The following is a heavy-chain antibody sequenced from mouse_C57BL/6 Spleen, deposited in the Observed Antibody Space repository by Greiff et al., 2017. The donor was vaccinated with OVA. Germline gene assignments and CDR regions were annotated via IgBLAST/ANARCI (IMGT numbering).Heavy chain of an antibody. CDR2: IYPGDGDT. CDR1: GYAFSSSW. J-gene: IGHJ1*03. CDR3: ARMGGNFVWYFDV. D-gene: IGHD2-1*01. Sequence: QVQLQQSGPELVKPGASVKISCKASGYAFSSSWMNWVKQRPGKGLEWIGRIYPGDGDTNYNGKFKGKATLTADKSSSTAYMQLSSLTSADSAVYFCARMGGNFVWYFDVWGTGTTVTVSS. V-gene: IGHV1-82*01.